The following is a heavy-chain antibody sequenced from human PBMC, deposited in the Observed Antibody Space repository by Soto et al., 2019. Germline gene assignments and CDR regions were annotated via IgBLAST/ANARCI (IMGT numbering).Heavy chain of an antibody. CDR3: ARDCYYPSGGHWCFDQ. Sequence: GGSLRLSCAASGFSFSNSGMHWVRQAPGKGLEWVAIIWHDSSEKYYGDSVKGRFIITRDNSKNTVYLQMNSLRVEDTAVYYCARDCYYPSGGHWCFDQWGPGALVTVSS. V-gene: IGHV3-33*01. CDR2: IWHDSSEK. J-gene: IGHJ4*02. CDR1: GFSFSNSG. D-gene: IGHD2-21*01.